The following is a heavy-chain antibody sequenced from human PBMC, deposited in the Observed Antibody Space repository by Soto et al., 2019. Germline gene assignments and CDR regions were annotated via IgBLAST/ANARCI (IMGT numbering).Heavy chain of an antibody. D-gene: IGHD1-20*01. CDR1: GYTFTSYY. V-gene: IGHV1-46*01. CDR2: INPSGGST. J-gene: IGHJ6*02. CDR3: AREPPTANWNGLYYGMDV. Sequence: ASVKVSCKASGYTFTSYYMHWVRQAPGQGXEWMGIINPSGGSTSYAQKFQGRVTMTRDTSTSTVYMELSSLRSEDTAVYYCAREPPTANWNGLYYGMDVWGQGTTVTVSS.